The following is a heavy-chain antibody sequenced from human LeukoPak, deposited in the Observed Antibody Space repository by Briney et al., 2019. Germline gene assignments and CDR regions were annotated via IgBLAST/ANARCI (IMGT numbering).Heavy chain of an antibody. CDR1: GFTFSSYG. J-gene: IGHJ4*02. D-gene: IGHD6-13*01. CDR3: AKGSGSWYYFDY. CDR2: IRYDGSNK. Sequence: GGSLRLSCAASGFTFSSYGMHWVRQAPGKGLEWVAFIRYDGSNKYYADSVKGRFTISRDNSKNTLYLQMNSLRAEDTAVYYCAKGSGSWYYFDYWGQGTLVTVSS. V-gene: IGHV3-30*02.